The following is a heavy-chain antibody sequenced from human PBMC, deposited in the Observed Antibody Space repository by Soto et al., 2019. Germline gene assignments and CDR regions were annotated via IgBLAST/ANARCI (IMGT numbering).Heavy chain of an antibody. Sequence: QLQLQESGPGLVKPSETLSLTCNASGASISSSPYAWGWIRQSAGKGLEWIGTIDYGGTIYYNPSFKSRITISLDTSKNQISLRLSSVTAADTAVYYCARHVHNQGYEYYFASWGQGTLVTVSS. J-gene: IGHJ4*02. V-gene: IGHV4-39*01. D-gene: IGHD3-3*01. CDR1: GASISSSPYA. CDR3: ARHVHNQGYEYYFAS. CDR2: IDYGGTI.